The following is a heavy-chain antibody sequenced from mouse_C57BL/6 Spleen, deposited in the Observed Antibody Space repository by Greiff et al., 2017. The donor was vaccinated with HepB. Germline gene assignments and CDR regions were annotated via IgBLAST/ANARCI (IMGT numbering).Heavy chain of an antibody. CDR1: GFTFSSYA. V-gene: IGHV5-4*01. CDR3: AREDSSGYGYFDY. D-gene: IGHD3-2*02. J-gene: IGHJ2*01. CDR2: ISDGGSYT. Sequence: EVQRVESGGGLVKPGGSLKLSCAASGFTFSSYAMSWVRQTPEKRLEWVATISDGGSYTYYPDNVKGRFTISRDNAKNNLYLQLSHLKSEDTAMYYCAREDSSGYGYFDYWGQGTTLTVSS.